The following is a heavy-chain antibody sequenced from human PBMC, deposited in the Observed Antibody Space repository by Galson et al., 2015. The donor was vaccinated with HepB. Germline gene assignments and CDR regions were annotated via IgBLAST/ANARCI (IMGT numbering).Heavy chain of an antibody. CDR2: IDYSGST. CDR3: ARRDEIVGSYYFDY. Sequence: SDTLSLTCTVSGGSISSYYWSWTRQPPGKGLEWIGYIDYSGSTNYNPSLKSRVTISVDTSKNQFSLKLSSMTAAGTAVYYCARRDEIVGSYYFDYWGQGTLVTVSS. V-gene: IGHV4-59*08. CDR1: GGSISSYY. D-gene: IGHD3-22*01. J-gene: IGHJ4*02.